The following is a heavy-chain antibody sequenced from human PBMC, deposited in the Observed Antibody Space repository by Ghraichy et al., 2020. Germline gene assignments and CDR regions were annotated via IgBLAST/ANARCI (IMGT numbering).Heavy chain of an antibody. CDR1: GFTFNSYA. Sequence: GGSLRLSCATSGFTFNSYAVHWVRQAPGKGLDWLAVISYDGSRRYYADSVKGRFSISRDNSKNTLYLQMSSLRAEDTAVYYCAKDLRTYYYYYAVDVWGQGTTVAVSS. CDR2: ISYDGSRR. J-gene: IGHJ6*02. CDR3: AKDLRTYYYYYAVDV. V-gene: IGHV3-30*18.